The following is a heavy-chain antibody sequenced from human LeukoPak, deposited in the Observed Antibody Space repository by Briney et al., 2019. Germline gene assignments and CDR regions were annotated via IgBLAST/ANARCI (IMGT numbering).Heavy chain of an antibody. D-gene: IGHD5-12*01. CDR1: GYSFTSYW. J-gene: IGHJ4*02. Sequence: GESLKISCKGSGYSFTSYWIGWVRQMPGKGLEWMGIIYPGDSDTRYSPSFQGQVTISADKSIGTAYLQWSSLKASDTAMYYCARPRGNSGYDYEYYFDYWVQGTLVTVSS. CDR2: IYPGDSDT. V-gene: IGHV5-51*01. CDR3: ARPRGNSGYDYEYYFDY.